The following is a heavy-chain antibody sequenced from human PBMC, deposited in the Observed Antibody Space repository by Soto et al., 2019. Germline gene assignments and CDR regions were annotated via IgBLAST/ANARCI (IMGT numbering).Heavy chain of an antibody. J-gene: IGHJ5*02. Sequence: PGGSLRLSCAASGFTFSIYAMIWVRQAPGKGLEWVSAISGTGISTYYADSVKGRFTISRDNSKNTLYMQMNGLRAEDTAVYFCAKDPEDSDGYHFPGPASGQGTLVPVSS. D-gene: IGHD5-18*01. V-gene: IGHV3-23*01. CDR2: ISGTGIST. CDR1: GFTFSIYA. CDR3: AKDPEDSDGYHFPGPA.